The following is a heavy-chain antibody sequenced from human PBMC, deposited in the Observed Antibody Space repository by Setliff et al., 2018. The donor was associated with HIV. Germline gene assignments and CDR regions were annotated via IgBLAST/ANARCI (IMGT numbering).Heavy chain of an antibody. CDR2: INTSGGSP. CDR3: ARGGWSYNFWSGYAFDI. Sequence: ASVKVSCKASGYRFTTYNIHWVRQGPGQGLEWMGMINTSGGSPNYAQKFQGRVTMTMNTSTKTVYVEVTSLTSADTAVYWCARGGWSYNFWSGYAFDIWGKGTMVTVSS. D-gene: IGHD3-3*01. V-gene: IGHV1-46*01. CDR1: GYRFTTYN. J-gene: IGHJ3*02.